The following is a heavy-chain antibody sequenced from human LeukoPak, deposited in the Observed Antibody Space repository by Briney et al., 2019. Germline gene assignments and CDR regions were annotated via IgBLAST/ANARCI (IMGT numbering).Heavy chain of an antibody. CDR2: INPDGSGT. V-gene: IGHV3-74*01. CDR1: GFTFSTYW. CDR3: AKGGWEESSSSWRFFDY. Sequence: GSLRLSCAASGFTFSTYWMHWVRQGPGKGLVWVSRINPDGSGTSHADSVKGRFTISRDNSKSTLYLQMSSLSPEDTAVYYCAKGGWEESSSSWRFFDYWGQGTLVTVSS. D-gene: IGHD6-6*01. J-gene: IGHJ4*02.